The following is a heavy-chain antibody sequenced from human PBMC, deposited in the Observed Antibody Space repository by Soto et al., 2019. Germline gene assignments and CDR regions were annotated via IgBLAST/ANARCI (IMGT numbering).Heavy chain of an antibody. CDR2: ISGSGGST. Sequence: GGSLRLSCAASGFTFSSYAMSWVRQGPGKGLEWVSAISGSGGSTYYADSVKGRFTISRDNSKNTLYLQMNSLRAEDTAVYYCAGWYRYHSCCMDVWGQGTMVTVSS. J-gene: IGHJ6*02. D-gene: IGHD6-19*01. CDR3: AGWYRYHSCCMDV. V-gene: IGHV3-23*01. CDR1: GFTFSSYA.